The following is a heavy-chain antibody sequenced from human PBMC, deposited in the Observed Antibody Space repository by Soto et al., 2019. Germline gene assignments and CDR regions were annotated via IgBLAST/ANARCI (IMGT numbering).Heavy chain of an antibody. CDR1: GFTFSSFS. V-gene: IGHV3-30-3*01. D-gene: IGHD6-19*01. J-gene: IGHJ4*02. CDR3: ARTTTVAGTPEFDY. CDR2: ISYDGSHK. Sequence: LRLSCAASGFTFSSFSLHWVRQAPGKGLKWLALISYDGSHKYNADAVKGRFTISRDNSKNTLYLQLNSLRLEDTAVYYCARTTTVAGTPEFDYWGQGTLVTVSS.